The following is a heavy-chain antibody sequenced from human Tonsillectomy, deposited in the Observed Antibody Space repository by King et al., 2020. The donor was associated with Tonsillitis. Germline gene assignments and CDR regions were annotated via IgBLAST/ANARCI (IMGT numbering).Heavy chain of an antibody. D-gene: IGHD6-13*01. CDR2: IFSNDEK. Sequence: VTLKESGPVLVKPTETLTLTCTVSGFSLSNSRMGVSWIRQPPGKALEWLAHIFSNDEKSYSTSLNTRLTISKDTSNSQVVLTMTNMDPVDTATYYCARTPSSSASDGYFQHWGQGTLVTVSS. J-gene: IGHJ1*01. CDR3: ARTPSSSASDGYFQH. V-gene: IGHV2-26*01. CDR1: GFSLSNSRMG.